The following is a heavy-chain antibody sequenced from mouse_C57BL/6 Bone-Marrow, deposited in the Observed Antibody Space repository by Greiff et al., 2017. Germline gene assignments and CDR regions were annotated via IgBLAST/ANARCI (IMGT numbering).Heavy chain of an antibody. J-gene: IGHJ1*03. Sequence: QVQLQQPGAELVKPGASVKLSCKASGYTFTSYWMHLVKQRPGQGLEWIGMIHPNSGSTNYNEKFKSKATLTVDKSSSTAYMQLSSLTSEDSAVYYCARRSNLKYFDVWGTGTTVTVSS. CDR3: ARRSNLKYFDV. CDR1: GYTFTSYW. V-gene: IGHV1-64*01. D-gene: IGHD2-5*01. CDR2: IHPNSGST.